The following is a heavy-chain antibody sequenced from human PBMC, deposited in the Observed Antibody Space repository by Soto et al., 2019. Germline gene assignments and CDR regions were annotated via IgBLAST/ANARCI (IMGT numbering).Heavy chain of an antibody. V-gene: IGHV4-34*01. CDR1: GESFSGYY. D-gene: IGHD3-3*01. CDR2: INHSGST. Sequence: PSETLSLTCAVYGESFSGYYWSWIRQPPGKGLEWIGEINHSGSTNYNPSIKSRVTISVDTSKNQFSLKLSSVTAADTAVYYCSRFKGRHYDFWSGYYSPDYFDYWGQGTLVTVSS. J-gene: IGHJ4*02. CDR3: SRFKGRHYDFWSGYYSPDYFDY.